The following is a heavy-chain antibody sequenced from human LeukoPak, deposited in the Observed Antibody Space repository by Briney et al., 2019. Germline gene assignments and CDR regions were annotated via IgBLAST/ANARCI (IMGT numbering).Heavy chain of an antibody. D-gene: IGHD2-2*01. CDR1: GGSFSGYY. CDR3: GRLNLPAVSGAFDY. V-gene: IGHV4-34*01. Sequence: SETLSLTCAVYGGSFSGYYWTWIRQPPGKGLEWIGEINHSGTTNYNSSLKSRIIISVDTSKNQFSLKLSSVTAADTAVYYCGRLNLPAVSGAFDYWGQGTLVTVSS. J-gene: IGHJ4*02. CDR2: INHSGTT.